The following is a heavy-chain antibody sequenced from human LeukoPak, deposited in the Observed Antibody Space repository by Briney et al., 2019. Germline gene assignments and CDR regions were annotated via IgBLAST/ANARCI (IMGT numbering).Heavy chain of an antibody. D-gene: IGHD5-18*01. CDR2: ISSSGSTI. Sequence: GGSLRLSCAASGFTFSDYYMSWIRQAPGKGLEWVPYISSSGSTIYYADSVKGRFTISRDNAKNSLYLQMNSLRAEDTAVYYCARRGYSYGREVYFDYWGQGTLVTVSS. V-gene: IGHV3-11*01. CDR1: GFTFSDYY. CDR3: ARRGYSYGREVYFDY. J-gene: IGHJ4*02.